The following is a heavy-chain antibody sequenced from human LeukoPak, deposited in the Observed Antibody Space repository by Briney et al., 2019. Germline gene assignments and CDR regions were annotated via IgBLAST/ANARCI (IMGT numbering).Heavy chain of an antibody. CDR1: GYTLTELS. CDR3: ARDLLSTVTTSWDY. Sequence: ASVKVSCKVSGYTLTELSMHWVRQAPGKGLEWMGGFDPEDGETIYAQKFQGRVTMTEDTSTDTAYMELSRLRSDDTAVYYCARDLLSTVTTSWDYWGQGTLVTVSS. V-gene: IGHV1-24*01. D-gene: IGHD4-11*01. J-gene: IGHJ4*02. CDR2: FDPEDGET.